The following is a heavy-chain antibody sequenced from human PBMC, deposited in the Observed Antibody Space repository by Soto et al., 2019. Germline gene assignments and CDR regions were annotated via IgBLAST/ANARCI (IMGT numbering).Heavy chain of an antibody. Sequence: ASVKVSCKASGYTFTSYAMHWVRQAPGQGLEWMGIINPSGGSTSYAQKFQGRVTMTRDTSTSTVYMELSSLRSEDTAVYYCARGGVQLERVYYFDYWGQGTLVTVSS. CDR2: INPSGGST. J-gene: IGHJ4*02. CDR3: ARGGVQLERVYYFDY. D-gene: IGHD1-1*01. CDR1: GYTFTSYA. V-gene: IGHV1-46*03.